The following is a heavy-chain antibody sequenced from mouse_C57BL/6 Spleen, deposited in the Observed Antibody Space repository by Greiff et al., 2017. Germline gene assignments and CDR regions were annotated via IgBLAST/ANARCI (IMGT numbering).Heavy chain of an antibody. J-gene: IGHJ2*01. V-gene: IGHV1-26*01. D-gene: IGHD1-1*02. CDR3: AWGNYYY. CDR1: GYTFTDYY. Sequence: VQLQQSGPELVKPGASVKISCKASGYTFTDYYMNWVKQSHGKSLEWIGDINPNNGGTSYNQKFKGKATLTVDKSSSTAYMELRSLTSEDSAVYYCAWGNYYYWGQGTTLTVSS. CDR2: INPNNGGT.